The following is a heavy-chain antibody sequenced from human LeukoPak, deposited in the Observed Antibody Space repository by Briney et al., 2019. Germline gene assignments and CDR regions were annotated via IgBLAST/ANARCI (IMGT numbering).Heavy chain of an antibody. D-gene: IGHD1-26*01. CDR2: ISGSGGST. J-gene: IGHJ4*02. CDR3: AKDRAVGATPGGYFDY. Sequence: GGSLRLSCAASGFTFSSYAMSWVRRAPGKGLEWVAAISGSGGSTYYADSVKGRFTISRDNSKNTLYLQMNSLRAEDTAVYYCAKDRAVGATPGGYFDYWGQGTLVTVSS. CDR1: GFTFSSYA. V-gene: IGHV3-23*01.